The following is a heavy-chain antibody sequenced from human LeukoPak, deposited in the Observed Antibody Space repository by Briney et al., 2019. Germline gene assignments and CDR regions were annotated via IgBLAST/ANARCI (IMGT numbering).Heavy chain of an antibody. CDR3: ARGSYSTIDYFDY. CDR1: GFTFSSYW. D-gene: IGHD1-26*01. J-gene: IGHJ4*02. V-gene: IGHV3-7*04. CDR2: IKQDGSEK. Sequence: GSLRLSFAASGFTFSSYWMSWVRQAPGKGLEWVANIKQDGSEKYYVDSVKGRFTISRDNAKNSLYLQMNSLRAEDTAVYYCARGSYSTIDYFDYWGQGTLVTVSS.